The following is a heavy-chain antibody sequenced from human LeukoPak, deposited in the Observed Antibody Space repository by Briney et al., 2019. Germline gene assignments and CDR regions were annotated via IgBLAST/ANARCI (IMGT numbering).Heavy chain of an antibody. CDR3: ARAEGWSLYDY. V-gene: IGHV3-21*01. D-gene: IGHD2-8*01. Sequence: GGSLRLSCAASGFTFKTYTMHWVRQAPGMGLEWVSSISSSSSYIFYADSVKGRFTISRDNAKNSLYLQMSSLRAEDTAVYYCARAEGWSLYDYWGQGTLVTVSS. CDR1: GFTFKTYT. CDR2: ISSSSSYI. J-gene: IGHJ4*02.